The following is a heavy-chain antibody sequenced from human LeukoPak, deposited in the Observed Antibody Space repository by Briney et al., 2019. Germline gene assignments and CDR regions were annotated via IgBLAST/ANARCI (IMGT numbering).Heavy chain of an antibody. CDR1: GFTFSTYV. V-gene: IGHV3-64D*06. J-gene: IGHJ4*02. CDR2: ISNNGDNT. Sequence: GGSLRLSCSVSGFTFSTYVMHWVRQAPGKGLEYVSAISNNGDNTYYADSVKGRFTISRDNSKNTLYLQMSSLRADDTAVYYCVRGTGYWGQGTLATVSS. CDR3: VRGTGY.